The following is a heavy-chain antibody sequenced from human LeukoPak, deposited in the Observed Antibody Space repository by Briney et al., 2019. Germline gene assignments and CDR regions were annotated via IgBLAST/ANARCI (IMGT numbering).Heavy chain of an antibody. CDR1: GFTIHNAW. J-gene: IGHJ4*02. V-gene: IGHV3-15*01. CDR2: IKSKTDGATT. CDR3: TSGADVRGTILLGDSD. Sequence: GGSLRLSCAASGFTIHNAWMNWVRQAPGQGLEWVGRIKSKTDGATTYYAAPVKGRFTISRDDSNNTLYLQMSSLKTEDTAVYYCTSGADVRGTILLGDSDWGQGTLVIVSS. D-gene: IGHD3-10*01.